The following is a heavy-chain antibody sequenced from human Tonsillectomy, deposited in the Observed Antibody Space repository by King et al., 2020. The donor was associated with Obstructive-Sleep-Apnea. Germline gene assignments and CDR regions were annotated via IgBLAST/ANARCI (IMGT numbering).Heavy chain of an antibody. D-gene: IGHD5-12*01. CDR2: ITGSGGST. Sequence: QLVQSGGGLVQPGGSLRLSCAASGFTFSSYGMSWVRQAPGKGLEWVSGITGSGGSTYYAESVKSRFTISRDNSKNTRYLQMNSLRAEDTAVYYCAKDWYIVTTTLLVWDVWGQGTTVTVSS. CDR1: GFTFSSYG. V-gene: IGHV3-23*04. CDR3: AKDWYIVTTTLLVWDV. J-gene: IGHJ6*02.